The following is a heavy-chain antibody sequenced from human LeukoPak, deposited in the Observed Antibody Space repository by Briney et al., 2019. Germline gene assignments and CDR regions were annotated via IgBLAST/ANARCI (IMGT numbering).Heavy chain of an antibody. CDR3: ARGGGYRSLDV. CDR1: GGPISSGSYY. D-gene: IGHD5-24*01. V-gene: IGHV4-61*02. Sequence: SETLSLTCTVSGGPISSGSYYWSWIRQPAGKGLEWIGRIYTSGSTNYNPSLKSRVTISVDTSKNQFSLKLSSVTAADTAVYYCARGGGYRSLDVWGKGTTVTVSS. CDR2: IYTSGST. J-gene: IGHJ6*04.